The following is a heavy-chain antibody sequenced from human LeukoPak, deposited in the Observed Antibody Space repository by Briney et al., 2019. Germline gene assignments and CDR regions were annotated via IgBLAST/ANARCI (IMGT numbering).Heavy chain of an antibody. Sequence: SETLSLTCTVSGGSFSSYYWSWIRQPPGKGLEWIGYIYYSGSTNYNPSLKSRVTISVDTSKNQFSLKLSSVTAADTAVYYCARKHGGNRDYWYFDLWGRGTLVTVSS. CDR2: IYYSGST. CDR1: GGSFSSYY. D-gene: IGHD4-23*01. CDR3: ARKHGGNRDYWYFDL. J-gene: IGHJ2*01. V-gene: IGHV4-59*01.